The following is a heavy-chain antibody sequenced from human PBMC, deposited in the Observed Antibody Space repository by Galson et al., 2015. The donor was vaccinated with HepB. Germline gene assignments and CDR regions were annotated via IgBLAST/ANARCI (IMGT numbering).Heavy chain of an antibody. V-gene: IGHV3-33*01. J-gene: IGHJ4*02. D-gene: IGHD3-3*01. CDR2: IWYDGSNK. CDR3: ARGGRFLEWSYYFDY. CDR1: GFTFSSYG. Sequence: SLRLSCAASGFTFSSYGMHWVRQAPGKGLEWVAVIWYDGSNKYYADSVKGRFTISRDNSKNTLYLQMNSLRAEDTAVYYCARGGRFLEWSYYFDYWGQGTLVTVSS.